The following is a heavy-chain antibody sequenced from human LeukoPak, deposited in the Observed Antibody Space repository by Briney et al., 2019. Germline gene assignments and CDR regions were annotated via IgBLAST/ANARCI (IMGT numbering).Heavy chain of an antibody. V-gene: IGHV3-48*04. J-gene: IGHJ3*02. Sequence: PGGSLRLSCAASGFTFSSYSMNWVRQAPGEGLEWVSYISSSSSTIYYADSVKGRFTISRDNAKNSLYLQMNSLRAEDTAVYYCARETMFLAFDIWGQGTMVTVSS. CDR1: GFTFSSYS. D-gene: IGHD3-10*02. CDR3: ARETMFLAFDI. CDR2: ISSSSSTI.